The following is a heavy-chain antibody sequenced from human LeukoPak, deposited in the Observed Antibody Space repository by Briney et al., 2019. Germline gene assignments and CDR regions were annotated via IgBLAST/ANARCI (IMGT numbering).Heavy chain of an antibody. D-gene: IGHD6-19*01. CDR1: GFTFSSYA. CDR2: ISGGGSNT. CDR3: AKDRGRGSSGWSPDAFDI. V-gene: IGHV3-23*01. J-gene: IGHJ3*02. Sequence: GGSLRLSCAASGFTFSSYAMSWVRQAPGKGLEWVSGISGGGSNTYYADSVKGRFTISRDNSKNTLYLQMNSLRAEDTAVYYCAKDRGRGSSGWSPDAFDIWGQGTMVTVSS.